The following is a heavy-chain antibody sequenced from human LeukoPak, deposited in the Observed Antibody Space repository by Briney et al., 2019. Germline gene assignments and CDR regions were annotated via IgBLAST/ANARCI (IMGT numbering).Heavy chain of an antibody. CDR2: IYYSGST. D-gene: IGHD3-22*01. V-gene: IGHV4-59*01. CDR3: ARVEYYDSSGYADY. CDR1: GGSISSYY. Sequence: SETLSLTCTVSGGSISSYYWSWIRQPPGKGLEWIGYIYYSGSTNYNPSLKSRVTISVDTSKNQFSLKLSSVTAADTAVYYCARVEYYDSSGYADYCGQGTLVTVSS. J-gene: IGHJ4*02.